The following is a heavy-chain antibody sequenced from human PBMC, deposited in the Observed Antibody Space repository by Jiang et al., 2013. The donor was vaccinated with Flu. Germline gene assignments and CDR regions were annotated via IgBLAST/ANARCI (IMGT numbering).Heavy chain of an antibody. V-gene: IGHV6-1*01. Sequence: ISGDSVSSNSAAWNWIRQSPSRGLEWLGRTYYRSKWYNDYAVSVKSRITINPDTSKNQFSLQLNSVTPEDTAVYYCARGILTGYYGPRYYYYYYGMDVWGQGTTVTVSS. J-gene: IGHJ6*02. CDR3: ARGILTGYYGPRYYYYYYGMDV. D-gene: IGHD3-9*01. CDR2: TYYRSKWYN. CDR1: GDSVSSNSAA.